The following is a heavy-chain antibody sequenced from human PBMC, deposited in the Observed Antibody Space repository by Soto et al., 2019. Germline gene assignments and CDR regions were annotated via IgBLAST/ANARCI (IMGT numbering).Heavy chain of an antibody. CDR2: ISGYNGDT. V-gene: IGHV1-18*01. CDR3: ARDHSSSWHDFDY. D-gene: IGHD6-13*01. CDR1: GYTFSNYG. Sequence: QVQLVQSGAEVTKPGASVTVSRETSGYTFSNYGITWVRQAPGQGLEWMGWISGYNGDTNYPEKLQGRVTMTTDTSTSTVYMELRNLRSDDTAMYYCARDHSSSWHDFDYWGQGTLVTVSS. J-gene: IGHJ4*02.